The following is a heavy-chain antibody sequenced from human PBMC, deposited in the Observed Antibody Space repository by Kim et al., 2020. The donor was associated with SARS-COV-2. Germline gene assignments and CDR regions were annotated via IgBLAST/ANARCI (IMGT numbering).Heavy chain of an antibody. V-gene: IGHV4-39*01. CDR3: VRVAGGNSVNWYFVL. Sequence: SETLSLTCSVSGGSISRDSYYWGWIRQPPRKGLEWIGSIYYSGSTFYTPSLRSRVTLSVDTSENQLSLKLGSATAADTAVYSCVRVAGGNSVNWYFVLLG. D-gene: IGHD2-21*02. CDR2: IYYSGST. J-gene: IGHJ2*01. CDR1: GGSISRDSYY.